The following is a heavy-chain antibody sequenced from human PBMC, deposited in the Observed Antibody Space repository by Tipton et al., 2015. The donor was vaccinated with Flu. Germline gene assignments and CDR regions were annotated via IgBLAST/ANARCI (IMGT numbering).Heavy chain of an antibody. CDR3: ARSSTYYHDSSGYYPFDY. V-gene: IGHV4-34*01. J-gene: IGHJ4*02. Sequence: TLSLTCAVYGGSFSGYYWSWIRQPPGKGLEWIGEINHSGSTNYNPSLKSRVTISVDTSKNQFSLKLSSVTAADTAVYYCARSSTYYHDSSGYYPFDYWGQGTLVTVSS. CDR2: INHSGST. CDR1: GGSFSGYY. D-gene: IGHD3-22*01.